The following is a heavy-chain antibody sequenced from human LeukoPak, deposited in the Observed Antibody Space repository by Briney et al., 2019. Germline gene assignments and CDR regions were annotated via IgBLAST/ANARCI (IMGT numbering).Heavy chain of an antibody. CDR1: GFTFSSYA. J-gene: IGHJ4*02. D-gene: IGHD1-26*01. Sequence: PGRSLRLSCAASGFTFSSYAMHWVRQAPGKGLEWVAVISYDGSNKYYADSVKGRFTISRDNSKNTLYLQMNSLRAEDTAVYYCAKCVGATTGVDYWGQGTLVTVSS. CDR3: AKCVGATTGVDY. CDR2: ISYDGSNK. V-gene: IGHV3-30-3*02.